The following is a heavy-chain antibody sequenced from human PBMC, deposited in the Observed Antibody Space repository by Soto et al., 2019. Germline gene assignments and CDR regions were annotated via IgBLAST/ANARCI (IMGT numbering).Heavy chain of an antibody. CDR3: AQDRGWGVVSPSHDY. D-gene: IGHD2-21*01. Sequence: EVQLLESGGGIVQSGGSLRVSCVASGFTFRNFVMSWVRQAPGKGLEWVSAIRGTGGETFYADSVKGRFTISRDNSKNTLYLQMNSLRDEDTALYFCAQDRGWGVVSPSHDYWGQGTLVTVSS. J-gene: IGHJ4*02. CDR2: IRGTGGET. V-gene: IGHV3-23*01. CDR1: GFTFRNFV.